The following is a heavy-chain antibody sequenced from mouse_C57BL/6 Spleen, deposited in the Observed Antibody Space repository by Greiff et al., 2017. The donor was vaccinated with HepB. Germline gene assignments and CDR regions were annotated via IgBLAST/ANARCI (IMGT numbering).Heavy chain of an antibody. CDR2: ISSGGDYI. Sequence: EVMLVESGEGLVKPGGSLKLSCAASGFTFSSYAMSWVRQTPEKRLEWVAYISSGGDYIYYADTVKGRFTISRDNARNTLYLQMSSLKSEDTAMYYCTRENGYDDYAMDYWGQGTSVTVSS. V-gene: IGHV5-9-1*02. D-gene: IGHD2-2*01. CDR3: TRENGYDDYAMDY. CDR1: GFTFSSYA. J-gene: IGHJ4*01.